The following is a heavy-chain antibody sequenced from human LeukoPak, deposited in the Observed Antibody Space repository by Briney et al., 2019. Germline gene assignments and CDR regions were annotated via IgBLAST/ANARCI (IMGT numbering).Heavy chain of an antibody. J-gene: IGHJ5*02. CDR2: INPNSGGT. D-gene: IGHD3-16*02. CDR3: ARDNSVGDIAWWFDP. V-gene: IGHV1-2*02. Sequence: PSVSVKVSCKASGYTFTGYYMHWVRQAPGQGLEWMGWINPNSGGTNYAQKFQGRVTMTRDTSISTAYMELSRLRSDDTAVYYCARDNSVGDIAWWFDPWGQGTLVTVSS. CDR1: GYTFTGYY.